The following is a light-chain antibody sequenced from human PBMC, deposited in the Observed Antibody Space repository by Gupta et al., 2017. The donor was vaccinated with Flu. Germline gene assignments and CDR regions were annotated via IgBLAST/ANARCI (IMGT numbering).Light chain of an antibody. CDR2: GAS. Sequence: GTLSLSPGERAYLSCRASQSVSNNYLDWYQQKPGQAPRLLIYGASNRATGIPDRFSGSGSGTDFTLTISRLEPEDFAVYYCQQYGSSPQTFGQGTKEEIK. CDR1: QSVSNNY. J-gene: IGKJ1*01. V-gene: IGKV3-20*01. CDR3: QQYGSSPQT.